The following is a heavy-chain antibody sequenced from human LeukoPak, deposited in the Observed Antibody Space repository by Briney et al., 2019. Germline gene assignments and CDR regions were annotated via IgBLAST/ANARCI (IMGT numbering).Heavy chain of an antibody. D-gene: IGHD3-10*01. CDR2: IRYDGSNK. CDR3: AKDLWFGEKDYYYYYYMDV. J-gene: IGHJ6*03. CDR1: GFTFTSHG. Sequence: GGSLRLSCGASGFTFTSHGMHWVRQAPGKGLEWVAHIRYDGSNKYYADSVKGRFTISRDNSKNSLYLQMNSLRTEDTALYYCAKDLWFGEKDYYYYYYMDVWGKGTTVTISS. V-gene: IGHV3-30*02.